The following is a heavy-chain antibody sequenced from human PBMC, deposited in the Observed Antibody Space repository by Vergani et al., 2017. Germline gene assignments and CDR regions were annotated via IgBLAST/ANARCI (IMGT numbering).Heavy chain of an antibody. D-gene: IGHD2-2*01. V-gene: IGHV4-4*07. CDR1: GGSISSYY. Sequence: QVQLQESGPGLVKPSETLSLTCTVSGGSISSYYWSWIRQPAGKGLEWIGRIYTSGSTNYNPSLKSRVTMSVDTSKNQFSLKLSSVTAADTAVYYWARGGYCSSTSCSTYSWFDPWGQGTLVTVSS. J-gene: IGHJ5*02. CDR2: IYTSGST. CDR3: ARGGYCSSTSCSTYSWFDP.